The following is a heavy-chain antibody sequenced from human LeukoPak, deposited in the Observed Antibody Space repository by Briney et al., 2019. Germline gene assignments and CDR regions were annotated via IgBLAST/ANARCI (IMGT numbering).Heavy chain of an antibody. Sequence: ASVEVSCKASGYTFTSYRINWVRQAPGQGLEWMGWISAYNGNTNYAQKLQGRVTMTTDTSTRTAYMELRSLRSDDTAVYYCARELATFGGVIGYWGQGTLITVSS. CDR1: GYTFTSYR. CDR3: ARELATFGGVIGY. V-gene: IGHV1-18*01. J-gene: IGHJ4*02. CDR2: ISAYNGNT. D-gene: IGHD3-16*01.